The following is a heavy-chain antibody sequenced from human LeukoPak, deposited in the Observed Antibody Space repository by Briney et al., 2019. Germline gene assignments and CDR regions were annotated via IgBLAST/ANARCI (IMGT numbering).Heavy chain of an antibody. V-gene: IGHV3-9*01. D-gene: IGHD3-10*02. J-gene: IGHJ6*04. CDR1: GFSFDDYA. CDR3: AELGITMIGGV. Sequence: PGGSLRLSCVASGFSFDDYAMHWVRQAPGKGLEWVSGINWNSGSIGYADSVKGRFTISRDNAKNSLYLQMNSLRAEDTAVYYCAELGITMIGGVWGKGTTVTISS. CDR2: INWNSGSI.